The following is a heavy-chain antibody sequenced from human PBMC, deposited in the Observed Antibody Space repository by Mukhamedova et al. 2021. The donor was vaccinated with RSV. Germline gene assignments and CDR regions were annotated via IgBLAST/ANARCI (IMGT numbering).Heavy chain of an antibody. D-gene: IGHD3-9*01. Sequence: RSKANSYATAYAASVKGRFTISRDDSKNTAYLQMNSLKTEDTAVYYCRAYYDILTGYYNVDYWGQGTLVTVSS. CDR2: RSKANSYAT. V-gene: IGHV3-73*01. J-gene: IGHJ4*02. CDR3: RAYYDILTGYYNVDY.